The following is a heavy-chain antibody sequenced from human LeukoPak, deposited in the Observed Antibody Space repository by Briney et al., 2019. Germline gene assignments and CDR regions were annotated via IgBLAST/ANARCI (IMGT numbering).Heavy chain of an antibody. CDR3: GRDPNGNYIGAFEF. CDR2: IGRVGYT. J-gene: IGHJ3*01. D-gene: IGHD4-17*01. V-gene: IGHV3-23*01. Sequence: GGSLRLSCAASGFTFSDYSMSWVRQAPGKGREWVSGIGRVGYTYLSDPVKGRFTISRDNSKNTVYLQMNSLRAEDTATYYCGRDPNGNYIGAFEFWGQGTLVTVSS. CDR1: GFTFSDYS.